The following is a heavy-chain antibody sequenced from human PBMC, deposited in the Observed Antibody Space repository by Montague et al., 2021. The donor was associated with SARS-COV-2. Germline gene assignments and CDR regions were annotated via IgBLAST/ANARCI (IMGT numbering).Heavy chain of an antibody. D-gene: IGHD5-12*01. Sequence: SETLSLTCTVSGASVRTYYWRWIRQSAGKKLEWMGRLYTSGSTYYNPSFKSRVTMSLDTSKNLFSLNLSSMTAADTAVYYCARDGADYSFAYYHGMDVWGQGIAVTVSS. V-gene: IGHV4-4*07. CDR1: GASVRTYY. J-gene: IGHJ6*02. CDR2: LYTSGST. CDR3: ARDGADYSFAYYHGMDV.